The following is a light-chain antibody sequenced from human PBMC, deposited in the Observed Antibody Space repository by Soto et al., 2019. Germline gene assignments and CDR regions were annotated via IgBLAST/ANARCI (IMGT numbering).Light chain of an antibody. CDR1: QSVSIN. V-gene: IGKV3-15*01. CDR3: HQHNTWPPFT. CDR2: GAA. J-gene: IGKJ3*01. Sequence: EIVMTQSPATLSVSPGERATLFCTASQSVSINLAWYQQKPGHAPRRLLYGAATSATGIPPRCSVSGAGTEITTTISSLQSAEFSVYYCHQHNTWPPFTFGPGTKVDIK.